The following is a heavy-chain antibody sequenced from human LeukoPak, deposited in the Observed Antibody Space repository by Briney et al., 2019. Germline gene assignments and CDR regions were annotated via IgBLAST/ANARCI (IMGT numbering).Heavy chain of an antibody. V-gene: IGHV4-39*01. CDR3: ARRDDSSGYHKIFDY. J-gene: IGHJ4*02. CDR2: IYYGENT. D-gene: IGHD3-22*01. CDR1: GGSISSGPYY. Sequence: SETLSLTCTVTGGSISSGPYYWGWIRQPPGKGLEWIGNIYYGENTYYNPSLKSRVTISIDTSKNQFYLKLSSLTAADTAVYYCARRDDSSGYHKIFDYWGPGTLVTVSS.